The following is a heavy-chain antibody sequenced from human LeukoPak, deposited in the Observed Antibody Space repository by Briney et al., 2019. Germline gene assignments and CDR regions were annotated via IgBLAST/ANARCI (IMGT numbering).Heavy chain of an antibody. J-gene: IGHJ6*04. CDR2: ISGSGGST. D-gene: IGHD3-16*01. CDR3: AKSRPVMITFGGVIRDV. V-gene: IGHV3-23*01. CDR1: GFTFSSYA. Sequence: GGSLRLSCAASGFTFSSYAMSWVRQAPGKGLEWVSAISGSGGSTYYADSVKGRFTISRDNSKNTLYLQMNSLRAEDTAVYYCAKSRPVMITFGGVIRDVWGKGTTVIVSS.